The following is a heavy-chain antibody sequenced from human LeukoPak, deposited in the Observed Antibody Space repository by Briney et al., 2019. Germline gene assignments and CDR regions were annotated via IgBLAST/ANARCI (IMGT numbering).Heavy chain of an antibody. V-gene: IGHV3-7*01. Sequence: GGSLRLSCAASGFTFSDCYMSWIRQAPGKGLEWVANIRQDGSVKYYVDSVKGRFTISRGNAKNSLYLQMSSLRAEDTAIYYCARERPNDYWGQGTLVTVSS. J-gene: IGHJ4*02. D-gene: IGHD6-6*01. CDR1: GFTFSDCY. CDR2: IRQDGSVK. CDR3: ARERPNDY.